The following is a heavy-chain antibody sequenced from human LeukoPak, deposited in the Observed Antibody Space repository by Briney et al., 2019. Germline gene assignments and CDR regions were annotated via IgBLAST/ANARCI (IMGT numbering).Heavy chain of an antibody. J-gene: IGHJ4*02. CDR3: ARETRTSFDY. D-gene: IGHD2-2*01. V-gene: IGHV4-59*12. CDR2: IYHSGST. Sequence: SETLSPTCTVSGVSISTYYWSWIRQPPGKGLEWIGYIYHSGSTYYNPSLKSRVTISVDRSKNQFSLKLSSVTAADTAVYYCARETRTSFDYWGQGTLVTVSS. CDR1: GVSISTYY.